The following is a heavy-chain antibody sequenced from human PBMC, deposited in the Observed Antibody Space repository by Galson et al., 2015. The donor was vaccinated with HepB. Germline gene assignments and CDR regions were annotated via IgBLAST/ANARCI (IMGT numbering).Heavy chain of an antibody. V-gene: IGHV3-11*06. D-gene: IGHD3-22*01. CDR2: ISNSGSHA. CDR1: GFTFSDYY. J-gene: IGHJ3*02. Sequence: SLRLSCAPSGFTFSDYYMSWIRQAPGKGLEWVSYISNSGSHANYADSVKGRFTISRDNAKNSLHLQMSSLRAEDTAVFYCARYQGAYYYDSSGPTGAFDIWGQGTLVTVSS. CDR3: ARYQGAYYYDSSGPTGAFDI.